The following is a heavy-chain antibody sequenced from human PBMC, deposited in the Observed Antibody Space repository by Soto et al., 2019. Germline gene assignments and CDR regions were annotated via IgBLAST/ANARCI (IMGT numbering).Heavy chain of an antibody. D-gene: IGHD4-17*01. CDR2: ISSNGDST. CDR3: VHPRSTVQIPPT. V-gene: IGHV3-64D*06. Sequence: GGSLRLSCSASGFTFRMFSMHWVRQAPGKGLEYVSGISSNGDSTYYADSVKGRFTISRDNSKNTLYLQMSSLRAVDTAVYYCVHPRSTVQIPPTWGQGTLVTVS. CDR1: GFTFRMFS. J-gene: IGHJ5*02.